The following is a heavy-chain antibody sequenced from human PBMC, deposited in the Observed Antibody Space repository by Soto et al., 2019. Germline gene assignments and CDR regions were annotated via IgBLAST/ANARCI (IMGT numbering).Heavy chain of an antibody. V-gene: IGHV4-59*01. CDR1: GGSISSYY. Sequence: SETLSLTCTVSGGSISSYYWSWIRQPPGKGLEWIGYIYYSGSTNCSPSLKSRVTISVDTSKNQFSLKLSSVTAADTAVYYCASHSSGWPYYFDYWGQGTLVTVS. J-gene: IGHJ4*02. D-gene: IGHD6-19*01. CDR2: IYYSGST. CDR3: ASHSSGWPYYFDY.